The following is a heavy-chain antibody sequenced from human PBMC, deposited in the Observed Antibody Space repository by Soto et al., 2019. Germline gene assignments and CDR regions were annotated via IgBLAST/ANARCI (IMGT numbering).Heavy chain of an antibody. CDR1: GYTFTSYD. J-gene: IGHJ3*02. D-gene: IGHD3-16*01. CDR3: ARKRVMANDAFDI. V-gene: IGHV1-8*01. Sequence: GASVKVSCKASGYTFTSYDINWVRQATGQGLEWMGWMNPNSGNTGYAQKFQGRVTMTRNTSISTAYMELSSLRSEDTAVYYCARKRVMANDAFDIWGQGTMVTVSS. CDR2: MNPNSGNT.